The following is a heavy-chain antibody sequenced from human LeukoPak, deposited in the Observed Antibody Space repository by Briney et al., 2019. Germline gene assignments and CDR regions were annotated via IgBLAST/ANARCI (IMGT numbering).Heavy chain of an antibody. V-gene: IGHV3-7*01. Sequence: PGGSLRLSCAASGFTFSSYWMSWVRQAPGKGLEWVANIKQDGSEKYYVDSVKGRFTISRDNAKNSLYLQMNSLRAEDTAVYYCARGGDSSGWYRRGYWGQGTLVTVSS. CDR1: GFTFSSYW. CDR2: IKQDGSEK. D-gene: IGHD6-19*01. J-gene: IGHJ4*02. CDR3: ARGGDSSGWYRRGY.